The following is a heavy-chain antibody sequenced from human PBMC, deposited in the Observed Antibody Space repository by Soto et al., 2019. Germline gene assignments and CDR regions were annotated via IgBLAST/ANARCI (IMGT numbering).Heavy chain of an antibody. CDR2: INSDGSST. Sequence: PGGSLRLSCAASGFTFSSYWMHWVRQAPGKGLVWVSRINSDGSSTSYADSVKGRFTISRDNAKNTLYLQMNSLRAEDTAVYYCARAFRISSPYYYGMDVWGQGTTVTVAS. D-gene: IGHD1-20*01. CDR3: ARAFRISSPYYYGMDV. J-gene: IGHJ6*02. V-gene: IGHV3-74*01. CDR1: GFTFSSYW.